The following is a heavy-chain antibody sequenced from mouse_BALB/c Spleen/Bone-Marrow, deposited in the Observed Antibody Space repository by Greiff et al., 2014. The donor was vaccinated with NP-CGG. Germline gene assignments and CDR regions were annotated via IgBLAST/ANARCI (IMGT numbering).Heavy chain of an antibody. J-gene: IGHJ4*01. CDR3: ARWDYYGYAIDY. D-gene: IGHD1-1*01. CDR2: INPYNGGA. CDR1: GYSFTGYT. Sequence: VQLKQSGPELVKPGASMKISCKASGYSFTGYTMNWVKQSHGKNLEWIGLINPYNGGASYNQKFMGKATLTVDKSSSTAYMELLSLTSEDSAVYYCARWDYYGYAIDYWGQGTSVTVSS. V-gene: IGHV1-18*01.